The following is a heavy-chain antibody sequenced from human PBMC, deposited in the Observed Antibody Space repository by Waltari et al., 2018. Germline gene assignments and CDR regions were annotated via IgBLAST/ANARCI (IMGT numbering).Heavy chain of an antibody. CDR3: VRDQGSTDYYGMGA. J-gene: IGHJ6*02. D-gene: IGHD3-10*01. Sequence: EVQLVESGGGLVQPGGSLRLSCAAFGFTFSDYEMNWVRQAPGKGLEGVSYIGSTGDVIYYAYSVKGRFTISRDNAKNSLYLQMNSLRAEDTAVYYCVRDQGSTDYYGMGAWGQGTTVTVSS. CDR1: GFTFSDYE. V-gene: IGHV3-48*03. CDR2: IGSTGDVI.